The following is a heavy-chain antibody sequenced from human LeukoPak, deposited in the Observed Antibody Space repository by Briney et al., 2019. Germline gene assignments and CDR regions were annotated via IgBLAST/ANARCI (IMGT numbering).Heavy chain of an antibody. V-gene: IGHV3-33*01. CDR3: ARDRSMSGWYIDL. CDR2: IWYDGSNK. D-gene: IGHD2/OR15-2a*01. CDR1: GFTFSSYG. J-gene: IGHJ2*01. Sequence: PGGSLRLSCAASGFTFSSYGMHWVRQAPGKGLEWVAVIWYDGSNKYYPDSVQGRSTISRDNSKNTLYLQVNSLRAEDTAVYYCARDRSMSGWYIDLWGRGTLVTVSS.